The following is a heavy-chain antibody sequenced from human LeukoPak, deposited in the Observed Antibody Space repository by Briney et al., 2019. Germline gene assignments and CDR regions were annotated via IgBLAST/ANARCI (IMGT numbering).Heavy chain of an antibody. CDR2: IYYSGTT. V-gene: IGHV4-59*01. D-gene: IGHD6-13*01. CDR3: ARGVYIAAAQYGY. CDR1: GGSISSYY. Sequence: SETLSLTCTVSGGSISSYYWSWIRQPPGKGLEWIGYIYYSGTTNYNPSLKSRVTISVDTSKNQFSLKLSSVTAADTAVYYCARGVYIAAAQYGYGGQGTRVTVSS. J-gene: IGHJ4*02.